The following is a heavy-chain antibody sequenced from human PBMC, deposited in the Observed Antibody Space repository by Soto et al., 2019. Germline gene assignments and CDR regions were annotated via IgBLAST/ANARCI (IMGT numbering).Heavy chain of an antibody. J-gene: IGHJ3*02. V-gene: IGHV1-2*04. CDR3: AVQYCSGGSCSPHDAFDI. CDR1: GYTFTGYY. D-gene: IGHD2-15*01. CDR2: INPNSGGT. Sequence: ASVKVSCKASGYTFTGYYMHWVRQAPGQGLEWMGWINPNSGGTNYAQKFQGWVTMTRDTSISTAYMELSRLRSDDTAVYYCAVQYCSGGSCSPHDAFDIWGQGTMVTVSS.